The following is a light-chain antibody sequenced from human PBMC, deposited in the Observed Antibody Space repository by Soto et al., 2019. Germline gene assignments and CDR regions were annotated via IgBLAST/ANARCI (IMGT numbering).Light chain of an antibody. V-gene: IGKV3-15*01. CDR2: GAS. CDR3: QQYNDWPGT. J-gene: IGKJ2*01. CDR1: QSVRSN. Sequence: EIVMTQSPGTRSVSPGERATLSCSARQSVRSNLAWYQQKPGQAPRLLIYGASTRATGIPARFSGSGSGTELTLTISSLQSEDFAVYYCQQYNDWPGTFGQGTTLEVK.